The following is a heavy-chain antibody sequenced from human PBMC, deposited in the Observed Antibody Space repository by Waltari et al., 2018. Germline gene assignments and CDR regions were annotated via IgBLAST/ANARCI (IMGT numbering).Heavy chain of an antibody. V-gene: IGHV1-69-2*01. CDR3: ATGREQLAHFDH. CDR2: FAPEDGQT. J-gene: IGHJ4*02. Sequence: DVQLVQSGAEVKKPGAKVKISGKISGVTFTDYYIHWVQPAPGKGLKWVGLFAPEDGQTVHAGNFQGRVTITAATLTDTAFMEVDTLRSEDTAVYYCATGREQLAHFDHWGQGTLVTVSS. CDR1: GVTFTDYY. D-gene: IGHD6-6*01.